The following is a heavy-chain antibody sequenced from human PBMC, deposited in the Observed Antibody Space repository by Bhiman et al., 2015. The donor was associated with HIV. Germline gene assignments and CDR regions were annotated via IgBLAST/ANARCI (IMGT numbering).Heavy chain of an antibody. D-gene: IGHD2-8*01. CDR1: GFIFDDYA. CDR3: VKWGGQCSNGQCRYGLDV. J-gene: IGHJ6*02. CDR2: ISWNSAKI. V-gene: IGHV3-9*01. Sequence: VQLVESGGGVVQPGRSLRLSCAASGFIFDDYAMHWVRQAPGKGPEWVAGISWNSAKIEYADSVEGRFTISRDNAKNALHLQMNSLRPEDTALYYCVKWGGQCSNGQCRYGLDVWGQGTTVTVSS.